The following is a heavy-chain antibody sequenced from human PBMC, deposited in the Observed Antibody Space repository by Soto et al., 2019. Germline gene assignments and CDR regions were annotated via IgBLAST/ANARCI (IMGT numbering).Heavy chain of an antibody. CDR2: ISGYNGNT. D-gene: IGHD6-19*01. V-gene: IGHV1-18*01. CDR1: GYTFSNYG. J-gene: IGHJ6*02. Sequence: QVQLVQSGAEVKKPGASVTVSCKTSGYTFSNYGIYWVRQAPGQGLEWMGWISGYNGNTNYAQTVQGRVTMTTDTSTGTVYMELRSLKSDDTAIYYCARFIMVGGWSDPNYYPGMDVWGQGTTVTVSS. CDR3: ARFIMVGGWSDPNYYPGMDV.